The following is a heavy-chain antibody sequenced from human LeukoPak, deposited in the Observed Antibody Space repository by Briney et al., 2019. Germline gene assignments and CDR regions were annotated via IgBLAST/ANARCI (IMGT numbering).Heavy chain of an antibody. CDR2: ISYTGST. V-gene: IGHV4-39*01. Sequence: SSETLSLTCSVPGGSISSSSFYWGWIRHPPGKSLEWIGSISYTGSTYYNPSLKSRVTISVDTSKNQFSLRLNSVTAADTAMYYFSRQRTEYDILTGYYHNWFDPWGQGTLVTVSS. CDR1: GGSISSSSFY. D-gene: IGHD3-9*01. CDR3: SRQRTEYDILTGYYHNWFDP. J-gene: IGHJ5*02.